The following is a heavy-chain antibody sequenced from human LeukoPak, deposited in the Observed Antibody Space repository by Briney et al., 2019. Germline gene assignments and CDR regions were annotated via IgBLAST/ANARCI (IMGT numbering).Heavy chain of an antibody. D-gene: IGHD5-18*01. J-gene: IGHJ4*02. CDR1: GGTFSSYA. V-gene: IGHV1-69*04. CDR3: ARGSGYSYGFPPSDY. Sequence: GASVKVSCKASGGTFSSYAISWVRQAPGQGLEWMGRIIPILGIANYAQKFQGRVTITADKFTSTAYMELSSLRSEDTAVYYCARGSGYSYGFPPSDYWGQGTLVTVSS. CDR2: IIPILGIA.